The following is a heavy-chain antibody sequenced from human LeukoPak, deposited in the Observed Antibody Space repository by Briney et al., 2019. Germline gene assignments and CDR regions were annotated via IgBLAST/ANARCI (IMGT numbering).Heavy chain of an antibody. CDR3: ARGRSITGTTGHAFDI. D-gene: IGHD1-7*01. CDR2: ISSSSSYI. Sequence: GGSLRLSCAASGFTFSSYSMNWVRQAPGKGLEWVSSISSSSSYIYYADSVKGRFTISRDNAKNSLYLQMNSLRAEDTAVYYCARGRSITGTTGHAFDIWGQGTMVTVSS. V-gene: IGHV3-21*01. CDR1: GFTFSSYS. J-gene: IGHJ3*02.